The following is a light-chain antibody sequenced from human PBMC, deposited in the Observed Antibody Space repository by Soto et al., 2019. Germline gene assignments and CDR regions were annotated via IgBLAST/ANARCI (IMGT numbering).Light chain of an antibody. Sequence: EIVLTQSPATLSLSPGERATLSCRASQSVSSYLAWYQQRPGQAPRLLIYVSSNRATGIPARFRGSGSRTDFTLTISSLEPEDFAVYYCHQRSNWPITFGQGTRLEIK. CDR1: QSVSSY. J-gene: IGKJ5*01. V-gene: IGKV3-11*01. CDR2: VSS. CDR3: HQRSNWPIT.